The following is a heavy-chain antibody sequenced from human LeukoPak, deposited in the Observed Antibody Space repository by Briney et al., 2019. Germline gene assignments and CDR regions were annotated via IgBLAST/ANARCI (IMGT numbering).Heavy chain of an antibody. V-gene: IGHV4-34*01. J-gene: IGHJ6*03. D-gene: IGHD3-10*01. CDR3: ATTRGVITLDGYHYYIDV. Sequence: PSETLSLTCAVYGGSFSDFYCTWIRQPPGKGLEWIGEINHSGNTKYNPSLKSRVTILLDTSKNQFSLKVRSVTAADTAMYYCATTRGVITLDGYHYYIDVWGKGTTVTVSS. CDR1: GGSFSDFY. CDR2: INHSGNT.